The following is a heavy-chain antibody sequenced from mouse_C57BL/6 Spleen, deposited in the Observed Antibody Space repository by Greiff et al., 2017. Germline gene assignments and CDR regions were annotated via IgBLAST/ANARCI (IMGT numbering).Heavy chain of an antibody. CDR1: GYTFTSYW. Sequence: QVQLQQPGAELVRPGSSVKLSCKASGYTFTSYWMHWVKQRPIQGLEWIGNIDPSDSENHYNQKFQDKATLTVDKSSSTAYMQLSSLTSDDSAVYYCARSYYGSSYIDYWSPGPTLPVSS. CDR3: ARSYYGSSYIDY. J-gene: IGHJ2*01. V-gene: IGHV1-52*01. D-gene: IGHD1-1*01. CDR2: IDPSDSEN.